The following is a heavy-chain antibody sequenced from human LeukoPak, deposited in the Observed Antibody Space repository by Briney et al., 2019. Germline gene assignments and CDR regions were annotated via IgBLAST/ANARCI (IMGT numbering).Heavy chain of an antibody. Sequence: PGRSLRLSCAASGFTFDDYAMHWVRQAPGKGLEWVSGISWNSGSIGYADPVKGRFTISRDNAKNSLYLQMNSLRAEDTALYYCAKEGRRSGWYDYYYYGMDVWGQGNTVTVSS. CDR2: ISWNSGSI. CDR1: GFTFDDYA. V-gene: IGHV3-9*01. CDR3: AKEGRRSGWYDYYYYGMDV. D-gene: IGHD6-19*01. J-gene: IGHJ6*02.